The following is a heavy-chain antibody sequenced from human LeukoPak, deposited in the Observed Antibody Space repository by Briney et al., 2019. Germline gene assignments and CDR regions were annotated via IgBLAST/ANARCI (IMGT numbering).Heavy chain of an antibody. CDR2: ISSSSSTI. D-gene: IGHD3-22*01. V-gene: IGHV3-48*01. CDR3: ARAPNYYDSSGYPY. Sequence: GCSLPLSCAASGFTFSSYSMNWVRQAPGKGLEWVSYISSSSSTIYYADSVKGRFTISRDNAKNSLYLQMNSLRAEDTAVYYCARAPNYYDSSGYPYWGHGTFVTFSS. CDR1: GFTFSSYS. J-gene: IGHJ4*03.